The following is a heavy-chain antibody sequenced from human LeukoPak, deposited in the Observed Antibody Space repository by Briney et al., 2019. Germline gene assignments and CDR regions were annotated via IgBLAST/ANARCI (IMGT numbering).Heavy chain of an antibody. CDR1: GFTVSSNY. D-gene: IGHD6-6*01. CDR3: AKGSIADLRLNFDY. Sequence: GGSLRLSCAASGFTVSSNYMSWVRQAPGKGLEWVSVIYSGGSTYYAGSVEGRFTISRDSSKNTLSLQMNSLRAEDTAIYYCAKGSIADLRLNFDYWGQGTPVTVSS. J-gene: IGHJ4*02. V-gene: IGHV3-53*01. CDR2: IYSGGST.